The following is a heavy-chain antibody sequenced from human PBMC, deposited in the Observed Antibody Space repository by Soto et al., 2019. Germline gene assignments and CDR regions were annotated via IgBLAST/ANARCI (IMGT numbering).Heavy chain of an antibody. CDR1: GFMFSNAW. V-gene: IGHV3-15*01. CDR3: STACPLTNTRCYGGFDY. Sequence: EVQLVESGGGLGKPGGSLRLSCAVSGFMFSNAWMSWVRQAPGKGLEWLGRIQSKSEGGTTEYGAPLQGRFIISRDDSKNTLYLQMNSLKTEDTAVYFCSTACPLTNTRCYGGFDYWGQGTLVTVSS. D-gene: IGHD2-2*01. CDR2: IQSKSEGGTT. J-gene: IGHJ4*02.